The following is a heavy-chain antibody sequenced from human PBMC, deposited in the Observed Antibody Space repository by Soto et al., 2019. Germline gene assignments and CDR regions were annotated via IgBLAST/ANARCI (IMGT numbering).Heavy chain of an antibody. CDR2: IWYDGSNK. Sequence: LRLSCAASGFTFSSYGMHWVRQAPGKGLEWVAVIWYDGSNKYYADSVKGRFTISRDNSKNTLYLQMNSLRAEDTAVYYCARDGSRGYSSGWPTGYWGQGTLVTVST. CDR1: GFTFSSYG. D-gene: IGHD6-19*01. CDR3: ARDGSRGYSSGWPTGY. J-gene: IGHJ4*02. V-gene: IGHV3-33*01.